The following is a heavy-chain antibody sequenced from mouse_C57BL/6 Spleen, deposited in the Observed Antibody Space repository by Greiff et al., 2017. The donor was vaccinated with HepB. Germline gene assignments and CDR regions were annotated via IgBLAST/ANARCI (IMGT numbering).Heavy chain of an antibody. CDR2: ISNGGGST. CDR1: GFTFSDYY. CDR3: ARHGAYDYDPYYAMDY. Sequence: EVKLVESGGGLVQPGGSLKLSCAASGFTFSDYYMYWVRQTPEKRLEWVAYISNGGGSTYYPDTVKGRFTISRDNAKHTLYLQMSRLKSEDTAMYYCARHGAYDYDPYYAMDYWGQGTSVTVSS. J-gene: IGHJ4*01. D-gene: IGHD2-4*01. V-gene: IGHV5-12*01.